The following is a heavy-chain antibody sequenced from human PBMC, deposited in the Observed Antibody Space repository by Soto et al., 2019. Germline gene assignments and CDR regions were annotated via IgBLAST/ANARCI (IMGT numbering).Heavy chain of an antibody. CDR2: ITTHGAT. CDR3: ARSRGYSGYDPLD. D-gene: IGHD5-12*01. CDR1: GFVFDIFV. J-gene: IGHJ4*02. V-gene: IGHV3-23*01. Sequence: DVQLLESGGGAVQPGGSLRLSCAASGFVFDIFVLNWVRQAPGQGLEWVASITTHGATYYADSVKGRFSISRDNSKNTVSLQMSSLRAEDTAIYYCARSRGYSGYDPLDWGRETLVTVSS.